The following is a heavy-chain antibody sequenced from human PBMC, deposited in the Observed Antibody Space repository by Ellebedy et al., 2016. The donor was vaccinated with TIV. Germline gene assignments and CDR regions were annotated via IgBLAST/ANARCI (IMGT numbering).Heavy chain of an antibody. Sequence: GESLKISCAASGFTFSSYAMHWVRQAPGKGLEWVAVISYDGSNKYYADSVKGRFTISRDNSKNTLYLQMNSLRAEDTAVYYCASYDSSGYTDYFDYWGQGTLVTVSS. D-gene: IGHD3-22*01. CDR3: ASYDSSGYTDYFDY. CDR1: GFTFSSYA. V-gene: IGHV3-30-3*01. J-gene: IGHJ4*02. CDR2: ISYDGSNK.